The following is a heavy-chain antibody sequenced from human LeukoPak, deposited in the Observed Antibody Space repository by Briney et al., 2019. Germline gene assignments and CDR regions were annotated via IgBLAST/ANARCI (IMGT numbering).Heavy chain of an antibody. CDR2: ISSSSSYI. J-gene: IGHJ4*02. Sequence: PGGSLRLSCAASGFTFSSYSMNWVRQAPGKGLEWVSPISSSSSYIYYADSVKGRFTISRDNAKNSLYLQMNSLRAEDTAVYYCATRCSSFFYFDYWGQGTLVTVSS. V-gene: IGHV3-21*01. CDR3: ATRCSSFFYFDY. D-gene: IGHD6-13*01. CDR1: GFTFSSYS.